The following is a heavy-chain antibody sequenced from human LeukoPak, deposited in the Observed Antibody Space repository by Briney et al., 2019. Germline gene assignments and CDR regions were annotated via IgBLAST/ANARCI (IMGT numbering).Heavy chain of an antibody. Sequence: PGGSLRLSCVGSGFSFSNYAMNWVRQAPGKGLEWVAVISDNSVITYYADSVRGRFTISRDNSKNTLFLLMNSLRAEDTAIYYCAKELHEVYYYGTDVWGQGTTVSVSS. CDR3: AKELHEVYYYGTDV. D-gene: IGHD2-21*02. CDR2: ISDNSVIT. CDR1: GFSFSNYA. J-gene: IGHJ6*02. V-gene: IGHV3-23*01.